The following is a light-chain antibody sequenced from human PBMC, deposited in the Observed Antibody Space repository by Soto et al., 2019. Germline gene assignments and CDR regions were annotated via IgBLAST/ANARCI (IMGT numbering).Light chain of an antibody. Sequence: DIQMTQSPSSLSASVGDTVSITCRSSQDVCRWLSWYHQKPGKAPKILIFATSTLQSGVPSRFSGSGSGTDFTLTITSLQSEDFATYYCQQARSFPATFGQGTRLEIK. CDR1: QDVCRW. CDR3: QQARSFPAT. CDR2: ATS. J-gene: IGKJ5*01. V-gene: IGKV1D-12*01.